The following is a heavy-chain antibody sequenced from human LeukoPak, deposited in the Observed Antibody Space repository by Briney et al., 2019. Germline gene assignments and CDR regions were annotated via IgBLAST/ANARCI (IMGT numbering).Heavy chain of an antibody. J-gene: IGHJ4*02. V-gene: IGHV1-46*01. CDR3: ARDPGSGYEEHFDY. CDR1: GYTFTNYD. Sequence: ASVKVSCKASGYTFTNYDLYWVRQAPGQGLEWMGIINPSGGSTSYAQQFQGRVTMTRDMSTSTVYMELSSLRSEDTAVYYCARDPGSGYEEHFDYWGQGTLVTVSS. CDR2: INPSGGST. D-gene: IGHD5-12*01.